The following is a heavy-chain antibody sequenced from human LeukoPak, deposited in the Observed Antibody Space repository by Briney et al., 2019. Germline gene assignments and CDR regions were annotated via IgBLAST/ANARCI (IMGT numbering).Heavy chain of an antibody. CDR3: AKERSLEIAVAGTVFDY. V-gene: IGHV3-23*01. CDR1: GFTFSSYA. Sequence: GGSLRLSCAASGFTFSSYAMSWVRQAPGKGLEWVSAISGSGGSTYYADSVKGRFTISRDNSKNMIYLEMSSLKAEDTAVYYCAKERSLEIAVAGTVFDYWGQGTLVTVSS. CDR2: ISGSGGST. J-gene: IGHJ4*02. D-gene: IGHD6-19*01.